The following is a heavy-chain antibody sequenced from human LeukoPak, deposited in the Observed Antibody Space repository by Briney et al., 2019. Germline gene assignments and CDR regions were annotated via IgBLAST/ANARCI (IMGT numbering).Heavy chain of an antibody. D-gene: IGHD6-19*01. V-gene: IGHV1-18*01. J-gene: IGHJ5*02. CDR1: GYTFTSYG. CDR3: ARGPRGSSGWFDNWFDP. CDR2: ISAYNGNT. Sequence: VSVKVSCKASGYTFTSYGISWVRQAPGQGHEWMGWISAYNGNTNYAQKLQGRVTMTTDTSTSTAYMELRSLRSDDTAVYYCARGPRGSSGWFDNWFDPWGQGTLVTVSS.